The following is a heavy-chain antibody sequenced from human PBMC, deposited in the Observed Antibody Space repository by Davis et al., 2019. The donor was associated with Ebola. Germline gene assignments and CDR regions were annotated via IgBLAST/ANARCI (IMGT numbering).Heavy chain of an antibody. CDR2: IYHSGST. CDR1: GGSISSSNW. V-gene: IGHV4-4*02. J-gene: IGHJ5*02. CDR3: ARRYSISWYDL. D-gene: IGHD6-13*01. Sequence: MPSETLSLTCAVSGGSISSSNWWSWVRQPPGKGLEWIGEIYHSGSTNYNPSLKSRVTISVDKSKNQFSLELNSLTAADTAVYYCARRYSISWYDLWGQGTLVTVSS.